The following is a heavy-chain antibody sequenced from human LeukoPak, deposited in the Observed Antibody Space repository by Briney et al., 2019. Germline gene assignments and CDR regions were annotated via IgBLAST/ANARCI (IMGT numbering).Heavy chain of an antibody. Sequence: GGSLRLSCAASGFTFTSYWVHWVRQVPGKGLVWVSRIKSDGRSTSYADSVKGRFTISRDNAKNTLYLQMNSLRADDTAVYYCARGTTGSLYYFNFWGQGTLVTVSS. J-gene: IGHJ4*02. CDR2: IKSDGRST. D-gene: IGHD1-1*01. CDR1: GFTFTSYW. CDR3: ARGTTGSLYYFNF. V-gene: IGHV3-74*01.